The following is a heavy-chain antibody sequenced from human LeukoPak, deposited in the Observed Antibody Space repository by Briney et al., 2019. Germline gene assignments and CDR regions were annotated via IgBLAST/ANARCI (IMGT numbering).Heavy chain of an antibody. D-gene: IGHD3-10*01. Sequence: SETLSLTCDVSGGSISSDGYSWSWIRQPPGKGLEWIGYIYHGGSTDYNPSLRSRVTISIDRSKNQFSLKLSSVTAADTAVYYCARDYYGSGIPGGAFDIWGQGTMVTVSS. CDR3: ARDYYGSGIPGGAFDI. J-gene: IGHJ3*02. CDR2: IYHGGST. CDR1: GGSISSDGYS. V-gene: IGHV4-30-2*01.